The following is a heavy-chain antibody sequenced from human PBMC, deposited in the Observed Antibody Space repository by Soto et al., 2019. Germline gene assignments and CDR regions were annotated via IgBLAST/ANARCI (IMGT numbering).Heavy chain of an antibody. Sequence: LRLSCVASGFTFSDYYMTWIRQAPGKGLEWVSYISSNGVSMYYGDSVKGRFTISRDDAENSLHLQMNSLRAEDTAVYYCARLASLGHPYYFGMDVWGQGTTVTVSS. V-gene: IGHV3-11*01. CDR1: GFTFSDYY. J-gene: IGHJ6*02. CDR3: ARLASLGHPYYFGMDV. CDR2: ISSNGVSM.